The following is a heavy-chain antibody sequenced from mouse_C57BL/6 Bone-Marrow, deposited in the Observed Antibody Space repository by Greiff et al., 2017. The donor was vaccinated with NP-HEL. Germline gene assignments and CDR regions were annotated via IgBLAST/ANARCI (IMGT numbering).Heavy chain of an antibody. D-gene: IGHD1-1*01. CDR2: IYPRSGNT. CDR1: GYTFTSYG. V-gene: IGHV1-81*01. CDR3: ARSVVATDYFDY. J-gene: IGHJ2*01. Sequence: QVQLQQSGAELARPGASVKLSCKASGYTFTSYGISWVKQRTGQGLEWIGEIYPRSGNTNYNEKFKGKATLTADKSSSTAYMELRSLASEDSAVYFCARSVVATDYFDYWGQGTTLTVSS.